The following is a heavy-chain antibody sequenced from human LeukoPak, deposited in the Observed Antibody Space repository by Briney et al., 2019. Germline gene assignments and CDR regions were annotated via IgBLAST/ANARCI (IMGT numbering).Heavy chain of an antibody. CDR2: IHSGDTT. V-gene: IGHV3-53*01. Sequence: GGSLRLSCAASGFTVSSNCWVRQAPGKGLEWVSIIHSGDTTYYADSVKGRFTVSRDNSKNTLYLQMNSLRVEDTAIYYCARDNSIRLGESFFDYWGQGTLVTVSS. CDR3: ARDNSIRLGESFFDY. D-gene: IGHD3-16*01. J-gene: IGHJ4*02. CDR1: GFTVSSN.